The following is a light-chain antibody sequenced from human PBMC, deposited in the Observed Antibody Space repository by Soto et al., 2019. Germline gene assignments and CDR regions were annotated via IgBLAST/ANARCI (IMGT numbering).Light chain of an antibody. CDR2: TNT. J-gene: IGLJ1*01. CDR1: SSNVGGNP. CDR3: ASWDDSLNGPL. Sequence: QSALTQPPSASGTPGQRVTISCSGSSSNVGGNPVNWYQHVPTTAPKLLIYTNTQRPSGVPDRFSGSKSGTSASLAISGLQSEDEAYYYCASWDDSLNGPLFGTGT. V-gene: IGLV1-44*01.